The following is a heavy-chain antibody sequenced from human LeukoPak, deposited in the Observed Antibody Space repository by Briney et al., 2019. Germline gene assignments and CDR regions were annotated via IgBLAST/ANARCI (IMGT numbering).Heavy chain of an antibody. Sequence: PGGSLRLSCAASGFTFNNYAMSWVRQAPGKGLEWVSAIGGSGGSTYYADSVKGRFTISRDNSKSMLYLQMNSLRAEDTAVYYCAKSTGWYSSSWYSTYWGQGTLVTVSS. D-gene: IGHD6-13*01. V-gene: IGHV3-23*01. CDR3: AKSTGWYSSSWYSTY. CDR2: IGGSGGST. J-gene: IGHJ4*02. CDR1: GFTFNNYA.